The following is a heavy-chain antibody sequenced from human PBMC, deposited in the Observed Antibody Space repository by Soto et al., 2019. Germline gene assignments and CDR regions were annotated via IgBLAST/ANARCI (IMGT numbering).Heavy chain of an antibody. D-gene: IGHD2-2*01. J-gene: IGHJ2*01. CDR3: ARDLRSTDYYFDL. CDR1: GYTFSNYG. Sequence: QVQLVQSGGEVKNPGASVKVSCKASGYTFSNYGISWVRQAPGQGHEWMGWINGYNGDANYAQNLQGRVTVTTDTSTNTVYMEVRSLRFDDTAVYYCARDLRSTDYYFDLWGRGTLVIVSS. V-gene: IGHV1-18*01. CDR2: INGYNGDA.